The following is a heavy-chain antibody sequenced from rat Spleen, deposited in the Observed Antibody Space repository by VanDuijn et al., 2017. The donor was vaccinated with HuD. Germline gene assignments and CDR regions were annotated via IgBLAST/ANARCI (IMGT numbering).Heavy chain of an antibody. Sequence: EVQLVESDGGLVQPGRSLKLSCAASGFTFSDYYMAWVRQAPTKGLEWVASITPSGGSTYYRDSVKGRFTIPRDNAKNTLYLQMDSLRSEDTATYYCTTLGPYSFDYWGQGDMVTVSS. CDR3: TTLGPYSFDY. CDR1: GFTFSDYY. J-gene: IGHJ2*01. V-gene: IGHV5-27*01. CDR2: ITPSGGST. D-gene: IGHD1-7*01.